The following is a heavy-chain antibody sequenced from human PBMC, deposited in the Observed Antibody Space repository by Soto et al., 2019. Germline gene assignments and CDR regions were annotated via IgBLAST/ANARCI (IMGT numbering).Heavy chain of an antibody. D-gene: IGHD2-2*01. CDR3: ARADCSSTICYYYFYGMDV. V-gene: IGHV1-69*01. CDR2: FIPIFGTA. J-gene: IGHJ6*02. CDR1: GGTFSSYA. Sequence: QVQLVQTGAEVKKPGSSVKVSCKASGGTFSSYAISWVRQAPGQGLEWMGGFIPIFGTANYAQKFQGRVTITADESSSTAYMELSSLISEDTAVHYCARADCSSTICYYYFYGMDVWGQGTTVTVSS.